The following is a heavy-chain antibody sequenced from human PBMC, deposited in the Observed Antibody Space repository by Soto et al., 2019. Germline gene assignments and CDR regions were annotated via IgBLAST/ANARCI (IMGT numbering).Heavy chain of an antibody. J-gene: IGHJ5*02. Sequence: QVHLEESGAGLAKPGGSLRLSCTASGFIFSDYYMRWLRQAPGQGLEWVSDISNSGRITHHADSVEGRFTISRDNAKDSIYLPTYSLRPEDSAIYFCARDPGGGGLTLESWAQGPLITVS. CDR2: ISNSGRIT. CDR1: GFIFSDYY. V-gene: IGHV3-11*04. CDR3: ARDPGGGGLTLES. D-gene: IGHD3-16*01.